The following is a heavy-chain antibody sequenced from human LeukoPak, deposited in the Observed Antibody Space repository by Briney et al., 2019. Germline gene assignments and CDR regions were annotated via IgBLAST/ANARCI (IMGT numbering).Heavy chain of an antibody. Sequence: GASVKVSCKASGYTFTGYYMHWVRQAPGQGLEWMGWINPNSGGTNHAQKFQGRVTMTRDTSISTAYMELSRLRSDDTAVYYCARGEWGGPFDYWGQGTLVTVSS. V-gene: IGHV1-2*02. D-gene: IGHD1-26*01. CDR2: INPNSGGT. CDR1: GYTFTGYY. CDR3: ARGEWGGPFDY. J-gene: IGHJ4*02.